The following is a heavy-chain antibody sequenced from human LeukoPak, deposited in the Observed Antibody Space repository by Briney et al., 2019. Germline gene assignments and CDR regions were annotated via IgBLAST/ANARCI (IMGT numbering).Heavy chain of an antibody. J-gene: IGHJ6*02. CDR2: IYYSGST. Sequence: SETLSHTCTVSGGLISTYYWSWIRQTPGKGLEWIGYIYYSGSTNYNPSLKSRVTISVDTSKNQFSLKLTSVTAADTAEYYCARAPPSAAGYYYGLDVWGQGTTVTVS. CDR3: ARAPPSAAGYYYGLDV. CDR1: GGLISTYY. V-gene: IGHV4-59*01. D-gene: IGHD6-13*01.